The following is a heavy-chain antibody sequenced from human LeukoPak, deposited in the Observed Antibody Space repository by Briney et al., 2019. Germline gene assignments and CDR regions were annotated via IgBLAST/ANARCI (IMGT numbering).Heavy chain of an antibody. CDR2: ISYDGSNK. D-gene: IGHD2-15*01. CDR1: GFTFSSYA. V-gene: IGHV3-30*04. CDR3: VPVVAAATFDY. Sequence: GGSLRLSCAASGFTFSSYAMHWVRQAPGKGLEWVAVISYDGSNKYYADSVKGRFTISRDNSKNTLYLQMNSLRAEDTAVYYCVPVVAAATFDYWSQGTLVTVSS. J-gene: IGHJ4*02.